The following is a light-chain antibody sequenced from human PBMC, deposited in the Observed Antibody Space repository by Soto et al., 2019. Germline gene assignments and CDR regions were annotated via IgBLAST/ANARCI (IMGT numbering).Light chain of an antibody. CDR1: QSVRSTY. CDR3: HQYAYAPWT. Sequence: DIVLTQSPGTLSLSPGERATLSCRASQSVRSTYLGWYQHKRGQAPRLLIYGASNRATGIPDRFSGSGSGTDFTLTISRLEPEDFAVYYCHQYAYAPWTFGQGTKVDIK. J-gene: IGKJ1*01. V-gene: IGKV3-20*01. CDR2: GAS.